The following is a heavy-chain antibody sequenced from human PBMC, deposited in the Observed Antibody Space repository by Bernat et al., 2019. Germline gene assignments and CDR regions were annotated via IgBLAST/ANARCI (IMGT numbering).Heavy chain of an antibody. CDR1: GYTFIDYY. Sequence: QVQLVQSGAEVKKPGASVKVSCKASGYTFIDYYVHWVRQAPGQGLEWMGWINPNSGGTNYAQKFQGRVTMTRDTSISTAYMELSRLRSDDTAVYYCARDYRSVLVGATTWAWAFDIWGQGTMVTVSS. CDR2: INPNSGGT. J-gene: IGHJ3*02. CDR3: ARDYRSVLVGATTWAWAFDI. D-gene: IGHD1-26*01. V-gene: IGHV1-2*02.